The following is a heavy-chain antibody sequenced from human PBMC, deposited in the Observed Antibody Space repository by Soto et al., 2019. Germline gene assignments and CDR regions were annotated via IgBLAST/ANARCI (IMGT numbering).Heavy chain of an antibody. CDR1: GFTFSTCN. J-gene: IGHJ4*02. Sequence: GGSLRLSSASSGFTFSTCNMNLVRQAPGKGLEWVSYISSSSGSIHYADSMKGRFTISRDNSKNTLYLQMNSLRAEDTAVYYCAKYNIVLMVYAIAIDYWGQGTLVTVSS. D-gene: IGHD2-8*01. V-gene: IGHV3-48*01. CDR3: AKYNIVLMVYAIAIDY. CDR2: ISSSSGSI.